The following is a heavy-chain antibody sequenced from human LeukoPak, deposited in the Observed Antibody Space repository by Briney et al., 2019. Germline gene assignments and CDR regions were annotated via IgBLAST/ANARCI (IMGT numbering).Heavy chain of an antibody. J-gene: IGHJ5*01. CDR1: GLTFSSCA. D-gene: IGHD2-15*01. CDR3: AKGPVVAATPCWIDS. Sequence: GGSLRLSCAAPGLTFSSCAMTWVRQAPGKGLEWVSGISGSGANTHYADSVRGRFTISRDSSKNTPYLEMNSLRAEDTAVYYCAKGPVVAATPCWIDSWGQGTLVTVSS. V-gene: IGHV3-23*01. CDR2: ISGSGANT.